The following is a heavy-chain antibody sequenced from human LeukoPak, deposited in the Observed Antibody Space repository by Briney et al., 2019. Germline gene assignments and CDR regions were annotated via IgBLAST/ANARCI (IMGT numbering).Heavy chain of an antibody. Sequence: GGSLRLYCAASGFTFSSYAMHWVRQAPGKGLEWVAVISYDGSNKYYADSVKGRFTISRDNSKNTLYLQMNSLRAEDTAVYYCARDLSTYYDFWSGYSYWGQGTLVTVSS. V-gene: IGHV3-30-3*01. D-gene: IGHD3-3*01. CDR1: GFTFSSYA. J-gene: IGHJ4*02. CDR3: ARDLSTYYDFWSGYSY. CDR2: ISYDGSNK.